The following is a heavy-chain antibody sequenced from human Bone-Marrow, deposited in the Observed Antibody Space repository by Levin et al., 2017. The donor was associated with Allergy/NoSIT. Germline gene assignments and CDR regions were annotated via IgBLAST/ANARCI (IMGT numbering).Heavy chain of an antibody. Sequence: ASVKVSCKATGYSFSRYDINWVQQATGQGPEWMGWLNPNSGNTVLAQKFQGRVTLTRNTSISTAYLELSSLRDDDTALYYCARGLLLYPHAFDIWGQGTVVTVSS. CDR2: LNPNSGNT. V-gene: IGHV1-8*01. J-gene: IGHJ3*02. CDR3: ARGLLLYPHAFDI. D-gene: IGHD2-2*02. CDR1: GYSFSRYD.